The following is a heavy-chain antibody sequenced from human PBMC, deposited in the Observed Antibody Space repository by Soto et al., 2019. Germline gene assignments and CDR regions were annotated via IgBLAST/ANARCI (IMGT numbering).Heavy chain of an antibody. Sequence: SETLSLTCTVSDDSVSSSIYYWGWVRHPPGNGLEWIGDIYYSGSPSYNPSLKSRVTISLDTSRNQISLKLNSVTAADTAVYYCARRDCGGDCYSWYYWGQGTLLT. V-gene: IGHV4-39*01. CDR3: ARRDCGGDCYSWYY. J-gene: IGHJ4*02. CDR2: IYYSGSP. CDR1: DDSVSSSIYY. D-gene: IGHD2-21*02.